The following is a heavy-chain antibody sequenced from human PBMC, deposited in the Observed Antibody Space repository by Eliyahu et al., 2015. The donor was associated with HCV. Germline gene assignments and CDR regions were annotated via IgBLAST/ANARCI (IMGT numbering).Heavy chain of an antibody. J-gene: IGHJ4*02. Sequence: KPGASVKVSCKASGYSFTGHYMHWVRQAPGQGLEWMGWINPNTGDTNYAQKFQGRVTMTRDTSISTAYMEVSRLASDDTALYYCARDEHSGYPTGVLDHWGQGTLVTVSS. D-gene: IGHD7-27*01. CDR2: INPNTGDT. CDR1: GYSFTGHY. CDR3: ARDEHSGYPTGVLDH. V-gene: IGHV1-2*02.